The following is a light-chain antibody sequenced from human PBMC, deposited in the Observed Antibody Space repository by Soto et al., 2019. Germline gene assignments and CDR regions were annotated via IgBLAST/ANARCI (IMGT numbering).Light chain of an antibody. V-gene: IGLV2-14*03. J-gene: IGLJ1*01. Sequence: QSVLTQPASVSGSPLQSIPISCTGTSSDVGAYRFVSWYQQHPGRAPKLMIYDVSNRPSGVSDRFSGSTSGNTASLTISGLQAEDEADYYCSSFTSSDTYVFGTGTKVHRP. CDR1: SSDVGAYRF. CDR2: DVS. CDR3: SSFTSSDTYV.